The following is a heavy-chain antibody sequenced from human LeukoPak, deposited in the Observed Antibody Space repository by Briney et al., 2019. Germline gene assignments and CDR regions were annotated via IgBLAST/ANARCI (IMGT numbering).Heavy chain of an antibody. J-gene: IGHJ4*02. CDR1: GYTFTSYD. CDR2: MNPNSGNT. Sequence: ASVKVSCKASGYTFTSYDINWVRQATGQGLEWMGWMNPNSGNTGYARKFQGRVTMTRNTSMSTTYMELSSLRSEDTAVYYCARGSRRDLLYFFDLWGQGTLVTVSS. CDR3: ARGSRRDLLYFFDL. V-gene: IGHV1-8*01.